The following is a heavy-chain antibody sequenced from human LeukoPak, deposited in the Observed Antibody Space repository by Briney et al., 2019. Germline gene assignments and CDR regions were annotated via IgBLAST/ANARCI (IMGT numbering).Heavy chain of an antibody. CDR1: GFTFSSYS. V-gene: IGHV3-21*04. CDR2: ISSSSSYI. Sequence: GGSLRLSCAASGFTFSSYSMNWVRQAPGKGLEWVSSISSSSSYIYYADSVKGRFTISRDNAKNSLYLQMNSLRAEDTAVYYCAKKWELLSYLDYWGQGTLVTVSS. D-gene: IGHD1-26*01. CDR3: AKKWELLSYLDY. J-gene: IGHJ4*02.